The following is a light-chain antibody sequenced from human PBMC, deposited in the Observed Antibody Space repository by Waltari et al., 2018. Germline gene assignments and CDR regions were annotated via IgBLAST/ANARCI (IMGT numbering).Light chain of an antibody. CDR3: SSYTSIKTPYVV. CDR2: EVT. CDR1: TRDVGRYNY. V-gene: IGLV2-14*01. Sequence: QSALTQPASVSGSPGQSIPISCTGTTRDVGRYNYVSWYQGHPGKAPELIIYEVTNRPSGFSDRFSGSKSGNTASLSISGLQPEDEADYYCSSYTSIKTPYVVFGGGTKVTVL. J-gene: IGLJ2*01.